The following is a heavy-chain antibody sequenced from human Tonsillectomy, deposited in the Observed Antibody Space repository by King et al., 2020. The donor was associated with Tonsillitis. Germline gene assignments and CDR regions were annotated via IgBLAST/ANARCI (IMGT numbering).Heavy chain of an antibody. D-gene: IGHD3-16*01. V-gene: IGHV1-2*02. CDR2: INPNNGAT. CDR3: AREGERDLLPDY. CDR1: GYTFTDSY. J-gene: IGHJ4*01. Sequence: EQLVQSGAEVKKPGASVKVSCKAAGYTFTDSYMHWMRQAPGQGLEWMGWINPNNGATNYAPKFQGRSTMTGDTPISTAYMELSSLRADDTALYYCAREGERDLLPDYWGQGTLVTVSS.